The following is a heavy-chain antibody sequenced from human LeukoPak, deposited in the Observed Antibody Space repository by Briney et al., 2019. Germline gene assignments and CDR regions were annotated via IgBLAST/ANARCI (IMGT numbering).Heavy chain of an antibody. D-gene: IGHD3-3*01. J-gene: IGHJ4*01. V-gene: IGHV3-74*01. CDR2: INSDESST. Sequence: GGSLRLSCAASGFTFSSYAMYWVRQAPGKGLVWVSRINSDESSTSYADSVKGRFTISRDNAKNTLYLQMNSLRAEDTAVYYCARDGAYSTIFYWGQGTLVTVSS. CDR1: GFTFSSYA. CDR3: ARDGAYSTIFY.